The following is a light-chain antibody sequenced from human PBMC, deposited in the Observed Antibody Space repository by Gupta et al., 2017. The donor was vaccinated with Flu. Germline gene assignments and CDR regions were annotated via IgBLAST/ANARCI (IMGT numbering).Light chain of an antibody. CDR2: DAS. Sequence: EIVLTQSPATLSLSPGERATLSCRASQNVNSYLAWYQQTPGQAPRLLIYDASNRATGIPARFSGSGSGTDFTLTIGSLEPKDFAVYYCQQRSSWPRTFGQGTKLEIK. CDR1: QNVNSY. V-gene: IGKV3-11*01. CDR3: QQRSSWPRT. J-gene: IGKJ2*01.